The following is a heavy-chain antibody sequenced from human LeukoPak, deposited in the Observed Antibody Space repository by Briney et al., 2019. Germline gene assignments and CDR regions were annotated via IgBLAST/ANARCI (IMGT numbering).Heavy chain of an antibody. V-gene: IGHV3-11*01. CDR3: AKDGDLSGGNSIYFDY. CDR1: GFTFSDYY. J-gene: IGHJ4*02. Sequence: GGSLRLSCAASGFTFSDYYMSWIRQAPGKGLEWVSYISSSGSTIYYADSVKGRFTISRDNAKNSLYLQMNSLRAEDTALYYCAKDGDLSGGNSIYFDYWGQGTLVTVSS. CDR2: ISSSGSTI. D-gene: IGHD4-23*01.